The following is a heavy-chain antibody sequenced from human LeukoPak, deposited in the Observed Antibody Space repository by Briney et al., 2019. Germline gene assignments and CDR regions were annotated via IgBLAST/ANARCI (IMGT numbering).Heavy chain of an antibody. Sequence: ASVKVSCKASGGTFSSYAISWVRQAPGQGLEWMGWISAYNGNTNYAQKLQGRVTMTTDTSTSTAYMELRSLRSDDAAVYYCARDVPKYSSSWSNDYWGQGTLVTVSS. D-gene: IGHD6-13*01. V-gene: IGHV1-18*01. CDR2: ISAYNGNT. J-gene: IGHJ4*02. CDR1: GGTFSSYA. CDR3: ARDVPKYSSSWSNDY.